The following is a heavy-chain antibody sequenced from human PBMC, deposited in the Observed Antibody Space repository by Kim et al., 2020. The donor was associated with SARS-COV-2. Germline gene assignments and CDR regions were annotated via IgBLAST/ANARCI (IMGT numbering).Heavy chain of an antibody. J-gene: IGHJ6*04. V-gene: IGHV3-23*01. CDR3: AKRGHPSWGSSEDV. D-gene: IGHD6-6*01. Sequence: ADSVKGRFTISRDNSKNTLYLQMNSLRAEDTAVYYCAKRGHPSWGSSEDVWGKGTTVTVSS.